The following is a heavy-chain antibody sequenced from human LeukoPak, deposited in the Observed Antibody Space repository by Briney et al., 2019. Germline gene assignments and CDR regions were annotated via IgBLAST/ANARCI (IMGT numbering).Heavy chain of an antibody. CDR1: GFTFSSYS. V-gene: IGHV3-48*01. J-gene: IGHJ4*02. D-gene: IGHD4-17*01. CDR3: ARVYGDYPFDY. CDR2: ISSSSSTI. Sequence: GGSLRLSCAASGFTFSSYSMNWVRQAPGKGLEWVSYISSSSSTIYYADSVKGRFTISRDNAKNSLYLQMNSLRAEDTAVYYCARVYGDYPFDYWGQGTLVTVSS.